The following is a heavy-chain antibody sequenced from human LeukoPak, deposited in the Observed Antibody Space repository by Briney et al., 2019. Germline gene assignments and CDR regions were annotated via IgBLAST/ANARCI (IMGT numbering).Heavy chain of an antibody. D-gene: IGHD1-14*01. V-gene: IGHV4-31*03. J-gene: IGHJ4*02. CDR1: GDSISSGGYY. CDR3: ARLENQALDY. Sequence: SQTLSLTCTVSGDSISSGGYYWSWIRQHPGKGLEWIGYIYYSGSTYYNPSLRSRATISVDTSKNQFSLKLSSVTAADTAVYYCARLENQALDYWGQGTLVTVSS. CDR2: IYYSGST.